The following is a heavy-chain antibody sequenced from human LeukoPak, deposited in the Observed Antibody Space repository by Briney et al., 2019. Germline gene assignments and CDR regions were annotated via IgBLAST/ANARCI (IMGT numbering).Heavy chain of an antibody. D-gene: IGHD3-9*01. Sequence: GESLRLSCAASGFTFNNYAMSWVRQAPGKGLEWVSSISGSGSSTHHVDSVKGRITISRDNSKNTLYLQMNSLRAEDTAVYYCAKVQLYDILAGYYWYFDVWGRGALVTVSS. CDR1: GFTFNNYA. CDR2: ISGSGSST. J-gene: IGHJ2*01. V-gene: IGHV3-23*01. CDR3: AKVQLYDILAGYYWYFDV.